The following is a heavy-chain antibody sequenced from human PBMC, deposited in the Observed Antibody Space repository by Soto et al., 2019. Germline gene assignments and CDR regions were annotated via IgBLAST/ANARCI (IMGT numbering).Heavy chain of an antibody. J-gene: IGHJ6*02. CDR3: ARGTRHYYDSSGPLHYYYGMDV. D-gene: IGHD3-22*01. CDR2: IIPIFGTA. Sequence: QVQLVQSGAEVKKPWSSVKVSCKASGGTFSSYAISWVRQAPGQGLEWMGGIIPIFGTANYEQKFQGRVTITADESTSTAYMELSSLRSEDTAVYYCARGTRHYYDSSGPLHYYYGMDVWGQGTTVTVSS. V-gene: IGHV1-69*01. CDR1: GGTFSSYA.